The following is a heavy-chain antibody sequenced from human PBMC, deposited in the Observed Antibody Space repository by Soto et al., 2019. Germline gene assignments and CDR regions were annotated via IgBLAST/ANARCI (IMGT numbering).Heavy chain of an antibody. CDR3: ARLPSGSYFDY. V-gene: IGHV4-39*01. CDR1: GGSISSSSYY. Sequence: SETMSLTCTVSGGSISSSSYYRDWKRQHPGKGLEWIGSIYYSGSTYYTPSIKSRVTISVDTSKNQFSLKLSSVTAADTAVYYCARLPSGSYFDYWGQGTLVTVSS. D-gene: IGHD1-26*01. CDR2: IYYSGST. J-gene: IGHJ4*02.